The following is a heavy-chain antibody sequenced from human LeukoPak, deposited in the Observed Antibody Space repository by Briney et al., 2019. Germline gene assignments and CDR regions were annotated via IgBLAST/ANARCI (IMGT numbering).Heavy chain of an antibody. Sequence: GGSLRLSCAASGFTVSSNYMSWVRQAPGKGLEWVSVIYSGGSTYYADSVKGRFTISRDNSKNTLYLQMNSLRAEDTAVYYCAKGAKPIIQGDFDYWGQGTLVTVSS. V-gene: IGHV3-53*01. CDR3: AKGAKPIIQGDFDY. CDR1: GFTVSSNY. CDR2: IYSGGST. J-gene: IGHJ4*02. D-gene: IGHD4/OR15-4a*01.